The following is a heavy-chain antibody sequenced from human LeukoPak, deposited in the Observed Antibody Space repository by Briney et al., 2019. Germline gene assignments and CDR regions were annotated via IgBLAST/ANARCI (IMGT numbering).Heavy chain of an antibody. CDR3: ARLSSVSEE. J-gene: IGHJ3*01. CDR1: DGSINSNSHY. V-gene: IGHV4-39*01. Sequence: SETLSLTCTVSDGSINSNSHYWGWIRQSPGKGLEWIGSPYYSGGTYYNPSLNGRVTISVDTSKNELSLRLSSVTAADTAVYYCARLSSVSEEWGQGTMVTVSS. D-gene: IGHD3-10*01. CDR2: PYYSGGT.